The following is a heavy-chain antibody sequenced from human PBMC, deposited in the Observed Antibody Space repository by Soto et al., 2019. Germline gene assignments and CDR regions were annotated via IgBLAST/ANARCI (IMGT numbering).Heavy chain of an antibody. V-gene: IGHV4-31*03. D-gene: IGHD3-9*01. Sequence: SETLSLTCTVSGGSISSGGYYWSWIRQHPGKGLEWIGYIYYSGSTHYNPSLKSRVTISVDTSKNQFSLKLSSVTAADTAVYYCARVLSYDILTGYYTDYYYGMDVWGQGTTVTVSS. CDR2: IYYSGST. CDR1: GGSISSGGYY. CDR3: ARVLSYDILTGYYTDYYYGMDV. J-gene: IGHJ6*02.